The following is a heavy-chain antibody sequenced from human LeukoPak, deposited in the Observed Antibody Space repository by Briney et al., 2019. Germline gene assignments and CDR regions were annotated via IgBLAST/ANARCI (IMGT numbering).Heavy chain of an antibody. J-gene: IGHJ4*02. Sequence: SETLSLTCTVSGGSISSSNYYWGWIRQPPGKGLEWIGNIYYSGNTYYNPSLKSRVTISVDTSKNQFSLKLSSVTAADTAVYYCARDDIAVTGTVDNWGQGTLVTVSS. CDR2: IYYSGNT. CDR3: ARDDIAVTGTVDN. CDR1: GGSISSSNYY. V-gene: IGHV4-39*07. D-gene: IGHD6-19*01.